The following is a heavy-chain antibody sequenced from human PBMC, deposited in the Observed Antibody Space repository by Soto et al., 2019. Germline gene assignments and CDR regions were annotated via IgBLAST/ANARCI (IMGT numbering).Heavy chain of an antibody. Sequence: QVQLVESGGGVVQPGRSLRLSCAASGFTFSSYGMHWVRQAPGKGLEWVAVISYDGSNKYYADSVKGRFTISRDNSKNRLYLQMNILIGEDTAVYYCVKMSGGIGAFDIWGEGTMITVSS. CDR3: VKMSGGIGAFDI. V-gene: IGHV3-30*18. D-gene: IGHD2-8*02. J-gene: IGHJ3*02. CDR2: ISYDGSNK. CDR1: GFTFSSYG.